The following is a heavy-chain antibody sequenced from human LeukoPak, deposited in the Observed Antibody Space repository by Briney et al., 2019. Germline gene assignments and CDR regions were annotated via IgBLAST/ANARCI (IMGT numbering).Heavy chain of an antibody. Sequence: GESLKISCKGSGYSFTSSWIGWVRQMPGKGLEWMGIVFPADSDTRYSPSFQGQVTISADKSISTAYLQWSSLKASDTAMYYCARRSRALTGTPFDYWGQGTLVTVSS. CDR1: GYSFTSSW. CDR2: VFPADSDT. D-gene: IGHD3-9*01. V-gene: IGHV5-51*01. J-gene: IGHJ4*02. CDR3: ARRSRALTGTPFDY.